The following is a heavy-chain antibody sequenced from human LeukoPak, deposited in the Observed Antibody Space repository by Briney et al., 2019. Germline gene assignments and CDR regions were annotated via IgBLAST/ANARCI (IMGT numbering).Heavy chain of an antibody. CDR2: IYSGGST. CDR1: GLTVSSTY. V-gene: IGHV3-66*01. Sequence: GGSLRLSCAASGLTVSSTYMSWVRQTPGKGLDWVSVIYSGGSTYYADSVKGRFTISRDNSKNTLYLQMNSLRAEDTAVYYCARDLLDWYFDYWGQGTLVTVST. J-gene: IGHJ4*02. D-gene: IGHD3-9*01. CDR3: ARDLLDWYFDY.